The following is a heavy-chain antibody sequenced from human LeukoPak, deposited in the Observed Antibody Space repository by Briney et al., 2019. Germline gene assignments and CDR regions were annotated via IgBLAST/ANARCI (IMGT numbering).Heavy chain of an antibody. D-gene: IGHD1-26*01. J-gene: IGHJ4*02. V-gene: IGHV3-23*01. CDR3: TKRVKYGGTWDHFAD. CDR2: VNADGGNT. CDR1: GFTFDNYR. Sequence: GGSLRLSCAASGFTFDNYRMSWVRQAPGKGLEWVSTVNADGGNTYYADSLKGRFTISRANSKSTLILQMHSLRVEDPALYYCTKRVKYGGTWDHFADWGQGTLVTVSS.